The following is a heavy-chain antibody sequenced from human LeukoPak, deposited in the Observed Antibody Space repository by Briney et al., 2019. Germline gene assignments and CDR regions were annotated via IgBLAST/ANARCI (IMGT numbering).Heavy chain of an antibody. D-gene: IGHD6-13*01. Sequence: SQTLSLICTVSGGSISNCTYYWSWIRQHPGKGLEWVGYIYYSGSTYYNPSLKSRVTMSVNTSKNQFSLKLSSVTAADTAVYYCARDSSSWYYGMDVWGQGTTVTVSS. CDR2: IYYSGST. V-gene: IGHV4-31*02. J-gene: IGHJ6*02. CDR3: ARDSSSWYYGMDV. CDR1: GGSISNCTYY.